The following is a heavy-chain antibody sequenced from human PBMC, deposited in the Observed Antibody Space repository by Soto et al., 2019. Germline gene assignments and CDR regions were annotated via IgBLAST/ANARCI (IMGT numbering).Heavy chain of an antibody. Sequence: QLQLQESGSGLVKPSQTLSLTCAVSGVSLSSGCYSWSWLRQPPGKGLEWIGYIYHSGSTYYNPSLKSRVTISVDRSKNHFSLKLSSVTAADTAVYYCARAGGLGAVAVDYWGQGTLVTVSS. CDR3: ARAGGLGAVAVDY. CDR1: GVSLSSGCYS. CDR2: IYHSGST. J-gene: IGHJ4*02. V-gene: IGHV4-30-2*01. D-gene: IGHD6-19*01.